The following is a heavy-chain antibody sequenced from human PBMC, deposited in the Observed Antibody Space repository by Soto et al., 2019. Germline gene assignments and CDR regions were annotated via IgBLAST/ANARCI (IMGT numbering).Heavy chain of an antibody. CDR2: ISYDGSNK. CDR3: AIDLYYYDSSGYVALYGMDF. J-gene: IGHJ6*02. V-gene: IGHV3-30-3*01. D-gene: IGHD3-22*01. CDR1: GFTFSSYA. Sequence: QVQLVESGGGVVQPGRSLRLSCAASGFTFSSYAMHWVRQAPGKGLEWVAVISYDGSNKYYADSVKGRFTISRDNSKNALYLQMNSLRSEDSAVYYCAIDLYYYDSSGYVALYGMDFWGQVTTFTVSS.